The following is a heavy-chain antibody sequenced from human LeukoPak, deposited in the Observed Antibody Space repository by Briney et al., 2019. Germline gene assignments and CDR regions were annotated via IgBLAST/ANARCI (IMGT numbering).Heavy chain of an antibody. CDR3: ARGIRRSSGNYYGDNWFDP. Sequence: ASVKVSCKASGYTFTGYYMHWVRQAPGQGLEWMGWINPNSGDTNYAQKFQGRVTMTWDTSISTVYMELNRLRSDDTAVYYCARGIRRSSGNYYGDNWFDPWGQGTLVTVSS. J-gene: IGHJ5*02. D-gene: IGHD1-26*01. CDR1: GYTFTGYY. CDR2: INPNSGDT. V-gene: IGHV1-2*02.